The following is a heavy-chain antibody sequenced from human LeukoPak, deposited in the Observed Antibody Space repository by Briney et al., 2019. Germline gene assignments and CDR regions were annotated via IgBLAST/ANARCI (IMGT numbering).Heavy chain of an antibody. CDR3: ARNFDI. CDR1: GFTFSSYS. J-gene: IGHJ3*02. CDR2: ISRGGDYT. V-gene: IGHV3-21*01. Sequence: GGSLRLSCAASGFTFSSYSMNWVRQAPGKGLEWVSSISRGGDYTYSEDSVKGRFTISRDNAKDSLYLQLNSLRAEDTAVYYCARNFDIWGQGTMVTVSS.